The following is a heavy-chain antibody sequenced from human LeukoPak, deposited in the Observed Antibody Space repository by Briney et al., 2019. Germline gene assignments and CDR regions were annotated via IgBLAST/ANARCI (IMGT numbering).Heavy chain of an antibody. J-gene: IGHJ4*02. CDR1: GFTFDDYA. Sequence: GRSLRLSCAASGFTFDDYAMHWVRQAPGKGLEWVSGVSWNSGSIGYADSVKGRFTISRDNAKNSLYLQMNSLRAEDTALYYCAKDRGSSWYNSDYFDYWGQGTLVTVSS. D-gene: IGHD6-13*01. V-gene: IGHV3-9*01. CDR3: AKDRGSSWYNSDYFDY. CDR2: VSWNSGSI.